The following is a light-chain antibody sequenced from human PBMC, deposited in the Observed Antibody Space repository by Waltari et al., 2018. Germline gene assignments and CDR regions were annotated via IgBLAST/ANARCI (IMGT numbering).Light chain of an antibody. CDR2: ENK. J-gene: IGLJ3*02. V-gene: IGLV1-51*01. CDR3: GTWDTRLRAGV. Sequence: SVLTQPPSLSAAPGQKVTISCSGDRFNIGNHYVSWYQQVPGTVPKLLIYENKRRPSGIPDRFSASKSGTSATLDITGLQPGDEADYYCGTWDTRLRAGVFGGGTSLTV. CDR1: RFNIGNHY.